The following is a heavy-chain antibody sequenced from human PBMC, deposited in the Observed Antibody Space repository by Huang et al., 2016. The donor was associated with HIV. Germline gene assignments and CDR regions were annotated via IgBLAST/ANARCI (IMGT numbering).Heavy chain of an antibody. CDR1: GFPFNNHA. CDR2: ISNEGSNN. V-gene: IGHV3-30-3*01. CDR3: ARAKDTWDAYDI. J-gene: IGHJ3*02. D-gene: IGHD5-18*01. Sequence: QVQLVESGGGVVQPGRSLRLSCAASGFPFNNHAMHWVRKAPGKGLDWVAVISNEGSNNYYADSVKGRFTISRDSSKSTLFLHMTSLRTEDTAVYYCARAKDTWDAYDIWGQGTMVIVSS.